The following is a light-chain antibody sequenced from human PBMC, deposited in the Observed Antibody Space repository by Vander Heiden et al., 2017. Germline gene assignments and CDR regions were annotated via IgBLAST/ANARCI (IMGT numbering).Light chain of an antibody. CDR1: SPNIGNNY. CDR2: DNN. V-gene: IGLV1-51*01. J-gene: IGLJ2*01. CDR3: GTWDNSLRAEV. Sequence: QSVLTQPPSVSAAPGQRVTISCSGSSPNIGNNYVSWYQQLPGTAPKLLIFDNNKRPSGIPDRFSGSKSGTSATLGITGLQTGDEAGYYCGTWDNSLRAEVFGGGTELTVL.